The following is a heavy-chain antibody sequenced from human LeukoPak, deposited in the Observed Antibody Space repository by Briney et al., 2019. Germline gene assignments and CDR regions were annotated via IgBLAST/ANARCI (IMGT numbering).Heavy chain of an antibody. CDR1: GYIFTGYY. Sequence: GASVKVSCKASGYIFTGYYMHWVRQAPGQGLEWMGWINPNSDDTNYAQKFQGRVTMTRDTSISTAYMELSRLRSDDTAVYYCARGGWDIQFDYWGQGTLVTVSS. CDR3: ARGGWDIQFDY. J-gene: IGHJ4*02. CDR2: INPNSDDT. D-gene: IGHD6-19*01. V-gene: IGHV1-2*02.